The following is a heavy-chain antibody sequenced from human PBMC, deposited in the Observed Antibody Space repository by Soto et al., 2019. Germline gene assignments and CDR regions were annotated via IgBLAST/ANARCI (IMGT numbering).Heavy chain of an antibody. CDR3: ARTVGAPPGYYYGMDV. CDR1: GDSVSSNSAA. CDR2: TYYRSKWYN. J-gene: IGHJ6*02. D-gene: IGHD1-26*01. Sequence: SETLSLTCAISGDSVSSNSAAWNWIRQSPSRGLEWLGRTYYRSKWYNDYAVSVKSRITINPDTSKNQFSLQLNSVTPEDTAVYYCARTVGAPPGYYYGMDVWGQGTTVTVSS. V-gene: IGHV6-1*01.